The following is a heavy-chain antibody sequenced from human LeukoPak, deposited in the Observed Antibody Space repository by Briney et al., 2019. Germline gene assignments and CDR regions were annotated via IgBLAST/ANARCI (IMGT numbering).Heavy chain of an antibody. J-gene: IGHJ4*02. CDR2: ISGYNGNT. Sequence: ASVKASCKASGYTFTSYGISWVRQAPGQGLEWMGWISGYNGNTNYAQKFQGRVTMTTDASTSTAYMELRSLRSDDTAVYYCARGNPGATRGCDYWGQGTLVTVSS. CDR3: ARGNPGATRGCDY. D-gene: IGHD1-26*01. CDR1: GYTFTSYG. V-gene: IGHV1-18*01.